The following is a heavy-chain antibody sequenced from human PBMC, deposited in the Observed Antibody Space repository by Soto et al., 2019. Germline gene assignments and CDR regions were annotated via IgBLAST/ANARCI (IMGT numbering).Heavy chain of an antibody. J-gene: IGHJ6*02. CDR2: INPSGGST. Sequence: QVQLVQSGAEVKKPEASVKVSCKASGYTFTSYYMHWVRQAPGQGLEWMGIINPSGGSTSYAQKFQGRVTMTRDTSSSTVYMELSSLRSEDTAVYYCARGSRITIFGVVISGSMDVWGQGTMVTVS. D-gene: IGHD3-3*01. V-gene: IGHV1-46*01. CDR1: GYTFTSYY. CDR3: ARGSRITIFGVVISGSMDV.